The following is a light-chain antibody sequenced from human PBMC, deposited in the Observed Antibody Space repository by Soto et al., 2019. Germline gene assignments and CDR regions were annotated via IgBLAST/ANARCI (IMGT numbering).Light chain of an antibody. CDR2: GAS. CDR3: QHRNYWPSWT. CDR1: QIISSTY. J-gene: IGKJ1*01. V-gene: IGKV3D-20*02. Sequence: DIVLTQSPGTLSLSPGERATLSCRASQIISSTYLGWYQQKPGQAPRLLIYGASSRATGIPDRFSGSGSGTDFTLTISSLETEDLAVYYCQHRNYWPSWTFGAGTKVDIK.